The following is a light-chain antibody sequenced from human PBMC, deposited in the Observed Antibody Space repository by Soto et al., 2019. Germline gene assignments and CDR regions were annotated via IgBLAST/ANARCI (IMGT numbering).Light chain of an antibody. CDR3: QQYYSTPPT. CDR2: WAS. V-gene: IGKV4-1*01. CDR1: QSVLYSSNNKNY. Sequence: DIVMTQSTESLSVSLREMATNNCKSSQSVLYSSNNKNYLAWYQQKPGQPPKLLIYWASTRESGVPDRFSGSGSGTDFTLTISSLQAEDVAVYYCQQYYSTPPTFGQGTLLEIK. J-gene: IGKJ5*01.